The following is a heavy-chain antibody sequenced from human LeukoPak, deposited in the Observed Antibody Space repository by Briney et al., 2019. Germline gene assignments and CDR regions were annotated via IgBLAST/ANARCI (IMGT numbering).Heavy chain of an antibody. CDR2: ITGGVAST. V-gene: IGHV3-23*01. D-gene: IGHD1-26*01. CDR1: GFTFSSCA. Sequence: GGSLRLSCAASGFTFSSCAMGWVRQAPGKGREWVSGITGGVASTYYADSVKGRFTISRDNSKNTLYLQMNSLRAEDTATYYCAKVVGATPYYFDYWGQGTLVTVSS. CDR3: AKVVGATPYYFDY. J-gene: IGHJ4*02.